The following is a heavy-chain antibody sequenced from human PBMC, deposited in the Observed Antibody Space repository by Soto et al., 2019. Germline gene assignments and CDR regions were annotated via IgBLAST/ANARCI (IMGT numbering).Heavy chain of an antibody. CDR2: ISGSGGST. CDR1: GFTFSSYA. J-gene: IGHJ6*02. D-gene: IGHD6-19*01. CDR3: ARHSGYSSGWYGGGPYYYGMDV. V-gene: IGHV3-23*01. Sequence: GGSLRLXCSASGFTFSSYAMSWVRQAPGKGLEWVSAISGSGGSTYYADSVKGRFTISRDNSKNTLYLQMNSLRAEDTAVYYCARHSGYSSGWYGGGPYYYGMDVWGQGTTVTVSS.